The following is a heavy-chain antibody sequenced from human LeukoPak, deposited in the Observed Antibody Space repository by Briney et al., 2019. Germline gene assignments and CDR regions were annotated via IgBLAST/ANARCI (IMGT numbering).Heavy chain of an antibody. V-gene: IGHV3-21*01. Sequence: GGSLRLSCAASGFTFSSYSMNWVRQAPGKGLEWVSSISSSSYIYYADSVKGRFTISRDNAKNSLFLQMNSLRAEDTAVYYCVRYNYGYYFDYWGQGALITVTS. CDR2: ISSSSYI. D-gene: IGHD5-18*01. CDR1: GFTFSSYS. J-gene: IGHJ4*02. CDR3: VRYNYGYYFDY.